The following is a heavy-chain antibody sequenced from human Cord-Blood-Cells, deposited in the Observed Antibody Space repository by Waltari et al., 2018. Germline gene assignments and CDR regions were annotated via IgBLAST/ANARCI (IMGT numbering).Heavy chain of an antibody. CDR2: IYPGDSDT. Sequence: ELQLVQSGAEVKQPAASLMISCKGSGYIFTSYWIGWVRQMPGKGLEWMGIIYPGDSDTRYSPSFQGQVTISADKSISTAYLQWSSLKASDTAMYYCASFNWNRGVFDYWGQGTLVTVSS. CDR3: ASFNWNRGVFDY. D-gene: IGHD1-1*01. J-gene: IGHJ4*02. CDR1: GYIFTSYW. V-gene: IGHV5-51*01.